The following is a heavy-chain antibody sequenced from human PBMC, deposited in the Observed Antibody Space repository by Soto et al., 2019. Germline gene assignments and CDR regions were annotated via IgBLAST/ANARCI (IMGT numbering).Heavy chain of an antibody. V-gene: IGHV3-74*01. CDR1: GFTFSSIW. J-gene: IGHJ4*02. CDR3: VRDIR. CDR2: INSDWSTT. Sequence: EVQLVESGGGLVQPGGSLRLSCAASGFTFSSIWMHWVRQAPGKGLVWVSCINSDWSTTRYADSVKGRFTISRDNAKNTLYLQMNILTSEDTAVYYCVRDIRWGQGTLVTVSS.